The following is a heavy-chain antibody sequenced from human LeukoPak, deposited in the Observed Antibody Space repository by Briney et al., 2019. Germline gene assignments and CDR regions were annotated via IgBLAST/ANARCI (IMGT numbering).Heavy chain of an antibody. D-gene: IGHD5-24*01. V-gene: IGHV3-21*01. CDR1: GFTFSNYA. Sequence: GGSLRLSCAASGFTFSNYAMSWVRQAPGKGLEWVSAISSSSSYIYYADSVKGRFTISRDNAKNSLYLQMNSLRAEDTAVYYCARGWQGDYFDYWGQGTLVTVSS. J-gene: IGHJ4*02. CDR2: ISSSSSYI. CDR3: ARGWQGDYFDY.